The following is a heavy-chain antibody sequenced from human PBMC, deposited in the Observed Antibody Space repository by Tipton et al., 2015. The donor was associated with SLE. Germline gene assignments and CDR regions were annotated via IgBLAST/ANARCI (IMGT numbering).Heavy chain of an antibody. CDR1: GGSISSYY. CDR3: ARGLGGEGAFDI. D-gene: IGHD2-21*01. CDR2: IYYSGST. Sequence: LRLSCTVSGGSISSYYWSWIRQPPGKGLEWIGYIYYSGSTNYNPSLKSRVTISVDTSKNQFSLKLSSVTAADTAVYYCARGLGGEGAFDIWGQGTMATVSS. J-gene: IGHJ3*02. V-gene: IGHV4-59*01.